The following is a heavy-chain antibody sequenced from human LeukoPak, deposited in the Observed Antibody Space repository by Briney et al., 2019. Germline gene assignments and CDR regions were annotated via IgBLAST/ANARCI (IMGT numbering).Heavy chain of an antibody. J-gene: IGHJ4*02. V-gene: IGHV3-30*02. Sequence: GGSLRLSCAPSGFTFSSDGMHLGRQAPGKGLGGVAFIRNDGSIRYYADSLKGRVTISRDNSKNTLYLQMSSLRVDDTAVYYCAKGRAGMVRGVCDYWGQGTLVTVSS. CDR1: GFTFSSDG. D-gene: IGHD3-10*01. CDR2: IRNDGSIR. CDR3: AKGRAGMVRGVCDY.